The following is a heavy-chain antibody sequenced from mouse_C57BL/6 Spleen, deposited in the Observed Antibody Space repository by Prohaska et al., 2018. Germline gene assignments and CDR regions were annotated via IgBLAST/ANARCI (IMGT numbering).Heavy chain of an antibody. Sequence: HGKSLEWIGDINPNNGGTSYNQKFKGKATLTVDKSSSTAYMELRSLTSEDSAVYYCARRGYYYGSSSWYFDVWGTGTTVTVSS. CDR2: INPNNGGT. D-gene: IGHD1-1*01. CDR3: ARRGYYYGSSSWYFDV. J-gene: IGHJ1*03. V-gene: IGHV1-26*01.